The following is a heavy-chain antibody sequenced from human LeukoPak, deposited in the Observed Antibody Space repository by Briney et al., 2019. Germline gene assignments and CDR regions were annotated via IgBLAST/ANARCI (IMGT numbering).Heavy chain of an antibody. Sequence: SETLSLTCAVYGGSFSGYYWSWIRQPPGKGLEWIGYIYYSGSTYYNPSLKSRVTMSVDTSKNQFSLMLSSVTAADTAVYYCARGGYYCDDWGQGTLVTVSS. CDR2: IYYSGST. J-gene: IGHJ4*02. V-gene: IGHV4-30-4*08. CDR1: GGSFSGYY. CDR3: ARGGYYCDD.